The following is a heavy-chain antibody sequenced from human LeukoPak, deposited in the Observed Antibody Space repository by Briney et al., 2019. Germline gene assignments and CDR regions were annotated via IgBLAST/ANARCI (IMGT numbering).Heavy chain of an antibody. CDR3: ARGPQFWGATPFDY. D-gene: IGHD1-26*01. J-gene: IGHJ4*02. CDR2: INHSGST. V-gene: IGHV4-34*01. Sequence: SETLSLTCAVYGGSFSGYYWSWIRRPPGKGLEWIGEINHSGSTNYNPSLKSRVTISVDTSKNQFSLKLSSVTAADTAVYYCARGPQFWGATPFDYWGQGTLVTVSS. CDR1: GGSFSGYY.